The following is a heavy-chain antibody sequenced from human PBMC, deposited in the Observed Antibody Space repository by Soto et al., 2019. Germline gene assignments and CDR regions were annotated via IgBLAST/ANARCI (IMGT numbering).Heavy chain of an antibody. D-gene: IGHD3-22*01. CDR2: IYHSGSS. J-gene: IGHJ4*02. V-gene: IGHV4-4*02. CDR3: ASKTYEAKGTFDY. CDR1: GGSISTSQW. Sequence: QVQLQESGPGLVKPSGTLSLTCAVSGGSISTSQWWSWVRQPPGKGLEWIGEIYHSGSSNYNASLKSRVTISVDKSKNRFSLKLSSVTAADTAVYYCASKTYEAKGTFDYWGQGTLVTVSS.